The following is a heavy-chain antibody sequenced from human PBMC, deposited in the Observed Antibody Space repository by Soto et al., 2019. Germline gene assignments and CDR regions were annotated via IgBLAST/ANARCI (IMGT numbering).Heavy chain of an antibody. CDR1: GFAFSNAW. D-gene: IGHD3-22*01. J-gene: IGHJ4*01. CDR2: IKSKTDGGTT. V-gene: IGHV3-15*07. CDR3: TTDSYITMIVVRVDY. Sequence: EVQLVESGGGLVKPGGSLRLSCAASGFAFSNAWINWVRQAPGKGLEWVGRIKSKTDGGTTDFAAPVRGRFAISRDDSKNMVYMQMNSLKTEDTAVYYCTTDSYITMIVVRVDYWGHGTLVTVSS.